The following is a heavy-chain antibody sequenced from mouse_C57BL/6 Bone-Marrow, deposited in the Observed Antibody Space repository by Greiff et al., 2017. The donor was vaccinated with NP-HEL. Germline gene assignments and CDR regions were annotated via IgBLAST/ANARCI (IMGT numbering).Heavy chain of an antibody. J-gene: IGHJ4*01. Sequence: QVQLQQPGAELVKPGASVKMSCKASGYTFTSYWITWVKQRPGQGLEWIGDIYPGSGSTNYNEKFKSKATLTVATSSSTAYMQLSSLTSEDSAVYYCARDYYGSSYAMDYWGQGTSVTVSS. CDR2: IYPGSGST. CDR3: ARDYYGSSYAMDY. CDR1: GYTFTSYW. V-gene: IGHV1-55*01. D-gene: IGHD1-1*01.